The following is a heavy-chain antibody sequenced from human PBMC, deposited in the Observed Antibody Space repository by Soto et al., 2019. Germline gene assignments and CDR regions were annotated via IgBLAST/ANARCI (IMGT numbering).Heavy chain of an antibody. CDR1: GFSFRSYG. V-gene: IGHV3-33*01. CDR2: IWDDGRTT. J-gene: IGHJ3*01. CDR3: ARNYGEYEVFDV. Sequence: QVQLVESGGGVVQPGGSLTLSCVASGFSFRSYGMHWVRQAPGKGLEWLAVIWDDGRTTFYADSVKGRFTISRDNPRNTVSLQMNSLRVGDTAMFYCARNYGEYEVFDVWGQGTVVSVSS. D-gene: IGHD4-17*01.